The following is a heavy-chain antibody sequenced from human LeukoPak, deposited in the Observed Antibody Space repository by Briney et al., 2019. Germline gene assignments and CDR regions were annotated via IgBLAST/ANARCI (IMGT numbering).Heavy chain of an antibody. CDR1: GYTFTSYG. CDR2: ISAYNGNT. Sequence: ASVKVSCKASGYTFTSYGISWVRQAPGQGLEWMGWISAYNGNTNYAQKLQGRVTVTTDTSTSTAYMELRSLRSEDTAVYYCSRGGPSPVYYYYYYGMDVWGQGTTVTVSS. V-gene: IGHV1-18*01. D-gene: IGHD2-15*01. J-gene: IGHJ6*02. CDR3: SRGGPSPVYYYYYYGMDV.